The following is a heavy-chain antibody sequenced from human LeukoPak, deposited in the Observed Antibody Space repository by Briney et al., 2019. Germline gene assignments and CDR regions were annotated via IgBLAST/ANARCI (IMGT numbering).Heavy chain of an antibody. CDR1: GGSISSYY. D-gene: IGHD4-4*01. CDR2: IYYSGST. Sequence: PSETLSLTCTVSGGSISSYYWSWIRQPPGKGLEWIGYIYYSGSTYYNPSLKSRVTISVDRSKNQFSLKLSSVTAADTAVYYCARLGTVTTEGLDYWGQGTLVTVSS. CDR3: ARLGTVTTEGLDY. J-gene: IGHJ4*02. V-gene: IGHV4-59*12.